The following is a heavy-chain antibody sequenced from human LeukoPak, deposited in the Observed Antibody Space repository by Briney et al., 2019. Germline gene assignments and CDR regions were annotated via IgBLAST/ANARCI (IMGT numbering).Heavy chain of an antibody. D-gene: IGHD3-10*01. CDR3: ARDRGTSAGDFDY. CDR1: GFIFSDAW. V-gene: IGHV3-7*01. Sequence: GGSLRLSCAASGFIFSDAWMSWVRQAPGKGLEWVANIKRDGSETYYVDSVEGRFIISRDNSKKSLYLQMSSLRAEDTAVYYCARDRGTSAGDFDYWGQGTLVTVSS. J-gene: IGHJ4*02. CDR2: IKRDGSET.